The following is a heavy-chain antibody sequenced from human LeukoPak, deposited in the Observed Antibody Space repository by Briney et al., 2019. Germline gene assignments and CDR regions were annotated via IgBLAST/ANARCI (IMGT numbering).Heavy chain of an antibody. V-gene: IGHV4-59*08. CDR2: INYSGNS. CDR3: ARLDCISNTCYNY. J-gene: IGHJ4*02. D-gene: IGHD2-21*01. CDR1: GDSITSDY. Sequence: SETLSLTCIVSGDSITSDYWSWIRQSPGKGLEWIGYINYSGNSEYNPSLKSRVTTSVDRSKKQVSLKMTSVTAADTAVYYCARLDCISNTCYNYWALGALVTVSS.